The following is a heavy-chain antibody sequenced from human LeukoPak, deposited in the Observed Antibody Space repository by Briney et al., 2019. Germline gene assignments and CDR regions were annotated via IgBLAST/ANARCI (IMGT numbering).Heavy chain of an antibody. CDR3: AREIGGWEDIVVVPGNGPENWFDP. CDR1: GYTFTSYG. Sequence: ASVKVSCKASGYTFTSYGISWVRQAPGQGLEWMGWISAYNGNTNYAQKLQGRVTMTTDTSTSTAYMELRSLRSDDTAVYYCAREIGGWEDIVVVPGNGPENWFDPWGQGTLVTVSS. D-gene: IGHD2-2*01. J-gene: IGHJ5*02. CDR2: ISAYNGNT. V-gene: IGHV1-18*01.